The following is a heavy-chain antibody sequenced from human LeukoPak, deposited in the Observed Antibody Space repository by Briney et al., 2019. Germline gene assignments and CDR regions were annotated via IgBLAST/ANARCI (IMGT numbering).Heavy chain of an antibody. J-gene: IGHJ4*02. CDR1: GYTFTSNG. Sequence: ASVKVSCKASGYTFTSNGISLVRQAPGQGLEWMGWISAYNGNTNYAQKLQGRVTMTTDTSTSTDYMELRSLRSDDTAVYYCARESSSSWSLDYWGQGTLVTVSS. D-gene: IGHD6-13*01. CDR3: ARESSSSWSLDY. CDR2: ISAYNGNT. V-gene: IGHV1-18*01.